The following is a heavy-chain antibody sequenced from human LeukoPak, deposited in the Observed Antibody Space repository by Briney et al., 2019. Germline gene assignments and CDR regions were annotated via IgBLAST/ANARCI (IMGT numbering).Heavy chain of an antibody. CDR2: IYYSGST. J-gene: IGHJ4*02. CDR1: GGSISSYY. D-gene: IGHD6-13*01. V-gene: IGHV4-59*01. Sequence: PSETLSLTCTVSGGSISSYYWSWIRQPPGKGLEWIGYIYYSGSTNYNPSFKSRVTISVDTSKNQFSLKLSSVTAADTAVYYCARGDYSSSWYDYWGQGTLVTVSS. CDR3: ARGDYSSSWYDY.